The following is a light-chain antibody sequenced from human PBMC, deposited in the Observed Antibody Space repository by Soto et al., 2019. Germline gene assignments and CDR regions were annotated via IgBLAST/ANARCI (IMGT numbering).Light chain of an antibody. CDR2: RPS. J-gene: IGKJ2*01. Sequence: EIVMTQSPATLSVSPGERATLSCRASQSVSSNLAWYQQKPGQAPRLLIYRPSTRATGIAARFSGSGSGTEFTLSSSSLLSEDFAVYYCQQYNKWPPYTFGQGTKLEIK. V-gene: IGKV3-15*01. CDR3: QQYNKWPPYT. CDR1: QSVSSN.